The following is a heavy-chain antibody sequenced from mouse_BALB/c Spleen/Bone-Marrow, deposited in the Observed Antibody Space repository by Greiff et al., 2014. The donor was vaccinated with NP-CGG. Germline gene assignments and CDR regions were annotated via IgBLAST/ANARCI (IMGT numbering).Heavy chain of an antibody. V-gene: IGHV5-6-3*01. CDR3: ARENYRYFYAMDY. J-gene: IGHJ4*01. D-gene: IGHD2-14*01. CDR1: GFTFSNYG. Sequence: EVMLVESGGGLVRPGGSLKLSCAASGFTFSNYGMSWVRQTPDKRLELVATINSNGGSTYYPDSVKGRFTISRDNAKNTLYLQMSSLKSEHTAMYYCARENYRYFYAMDYWGQGTSVTVSS. CDR2: INSNGGST.